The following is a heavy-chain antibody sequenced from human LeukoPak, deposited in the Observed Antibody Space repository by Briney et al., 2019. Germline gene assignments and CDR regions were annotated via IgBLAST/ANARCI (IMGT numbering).Heavy chain of an antibody. CDR1: GYSFTTFH. J-gene: IGHJ3*01. D-gene: IGHD3/OR15-3a*01. Sequence: VGSVKVSCKAAGYSFTTFHINWARLAPGQGPEWMGWVNPDTSNTGFAQKFQGRVTITQNSSVTTVYMELTSLTSEDTAIYYCARRGLVAGIYDLVYGFDLWGQGTMVTVSS. CDR3: ARRGLVAGIYDLVYGFDL. V-gene: IGHV1-8*03. CDR2: VNPDTSNT.